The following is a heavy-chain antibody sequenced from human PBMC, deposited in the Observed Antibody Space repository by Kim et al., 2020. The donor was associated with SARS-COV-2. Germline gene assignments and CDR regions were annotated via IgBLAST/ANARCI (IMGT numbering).Heavy chain of an antibody. D-gene: IGHD1-26*01. J-gene: IGHJ6*02. CDR1: GFTVSSNY. V-gene: IGHV3-66*02. CDR3: ASSIVGATFVSYYYYYGMDV. Sequence: GGSLRLSCAASGFTVSSNYMSWVRQAPGKGLEWVSVIYSGGSTYYADSVKGRFTISRDNSKNTLYLQMNSLRAEDTAVYYCASSIVGATFVSYYYYYGMDVWGQGTTVTVSS. CDR2: IYSGGST.